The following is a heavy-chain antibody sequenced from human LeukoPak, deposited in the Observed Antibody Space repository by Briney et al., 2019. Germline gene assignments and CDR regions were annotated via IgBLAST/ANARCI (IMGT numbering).Heavy chain of an antibody. CDR1: GDSVSSNSAA. J-gene: IGHJ4*02. CDR2: TYYRSKWYN. CDR3: ARESDYYDTSGYYYRIDY. D-gene: IGHD3-22*01. Sequence: SQTLSLTCAISGDSVSSNSAAWNWIRQSPSRGLEWLGRTYYRSKWYNDYAVSVKSRITINPDTSKNQFSLQLNSVTPEDTAVYYCARESDYYDTSGYYYRIDYWGQGTLVTVFS. V-gene: IGHV6-1*01.